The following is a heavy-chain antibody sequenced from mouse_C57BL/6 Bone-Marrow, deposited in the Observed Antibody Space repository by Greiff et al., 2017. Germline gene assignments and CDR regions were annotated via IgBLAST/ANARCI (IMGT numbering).Heavy chain of an antibody. V-gene: IGHV6-3*01. CDR1: GFTFSNYW. D-gene: IGHD2-2*01. J-gene: IGHJ2*01. CDR2: IRLKSDNYAT. Sequence: EVKLQESGGGLVQPGGSMKLSCVASGFTFSNYWMNWVRQSPEKGLEWVAQIRLKSDNYATHYAESVKGRFTISRDDSKSSVYLQMNNLRAEDTGIYYCPRSTMVTTDFDYWGQGTTLTVSS. CDR3: PRSTMVTTDFDY.